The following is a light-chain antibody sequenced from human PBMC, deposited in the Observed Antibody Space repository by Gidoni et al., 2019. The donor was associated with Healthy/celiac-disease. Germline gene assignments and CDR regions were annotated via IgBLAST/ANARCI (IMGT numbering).Light chain of an antibody. CDR1: QSVSSN. CDR2: GAS. CDR3: QQQKKRPLT. V-gene: IGKV3-15*01. J-gene: IGKJ1*01. Sequence: VMGQTVATVSVCPGERSTLSCRASQSVSSNLAWYQQKPGQAPRLLIYGASTRATGIPARFSDSGSGKELTLTLSCIQSEVRAIYDAQQQKKRPLTFGEGTKVEIK.